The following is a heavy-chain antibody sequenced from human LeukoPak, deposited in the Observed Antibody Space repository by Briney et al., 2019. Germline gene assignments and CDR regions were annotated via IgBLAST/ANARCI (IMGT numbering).Heavy chain of an antibody. J-gene: IGHJ6*02. CDR1: GFTFSSYG. D-gene: IGHD6-19*01. Sequence: GGSLRLSCAASGFTFSSYGMHWVRQAPGKGLEWVAVIWYDGSNKYYADSVKGRFTISRDNSKNTLYLQMNSLRAEDTAVYYCARVSSGWSHYYYYGMDVWGQGTTVTVSS. CDR3: ARVSSGWSHYYYYGMDV. V-gene: IGHV3-33*01. CDR2: IWYDGSNK.